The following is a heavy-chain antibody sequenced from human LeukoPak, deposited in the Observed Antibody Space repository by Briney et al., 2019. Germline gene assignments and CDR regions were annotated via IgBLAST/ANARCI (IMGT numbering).Heavy chain of an antibody. CDR2: MNPNSGNT. CDR1: GYTLTSYD. CDR3: ARKGPVAYYYYYMDV. Sequence: GASVKVSCKASGYTLTSYDINWVRQATGQGLEWMGWMNPNSGNTGYAQKFQGRVTMTRNTSISTAYMELSSLRSEDTAVYYCARKGPVAYYYYYMDVWGKGTTVTVSS. J-gene: IGHJ6*03. D-gene: IGHD2-2*01. V-gene: IGHV1-8*01.